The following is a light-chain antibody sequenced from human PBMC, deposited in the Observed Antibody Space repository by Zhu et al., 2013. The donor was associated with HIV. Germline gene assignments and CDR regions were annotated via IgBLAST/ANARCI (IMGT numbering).Light chain of an antibody. Sequence: QTVVTQEPSFSVSPGGTVTLTCGLSSGSVSTSYYPTWYQQTPGQAPRTLMYSTNSRSAGVPDRFFGSKSDNTASLTVSGLQSEDEADYYCSSYAGTNNLLFGGGTRLTVL. J-gene: IGLJ2*01. CDR1: SGSVSTSYY. CDR2: STN. CDR3: SSYAGTNNLL. V-gene: IGLV8-61*01.